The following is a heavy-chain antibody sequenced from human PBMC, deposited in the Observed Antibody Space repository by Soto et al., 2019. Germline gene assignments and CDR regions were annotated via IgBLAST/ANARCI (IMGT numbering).Heavy chain of an antibody. V-gene: IGHV3-48*01. J-gene: IGHJ3*02. CDR3: AREGYCSSTGCYVEAIDI. D-gene: IGHD2-2*01. CDR1: GLTFSSYS. CDR2: ISSGSNTI. Sequence: EVQLVESGGGLVQPGGSLRVSCAASGLTFSSYSMNWVRQAPGKGLEWVSYISSGSNTIYYADSVKGRFTISRDNAKNSLYLQMNSLRAEDTAVYYCAREGYCSSTGCYVEAIDIWGQGTMVTVSP.